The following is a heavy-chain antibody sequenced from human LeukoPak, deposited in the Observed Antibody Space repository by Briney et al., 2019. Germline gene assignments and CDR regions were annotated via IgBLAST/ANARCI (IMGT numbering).Heavy chain of an antibody. D-gene: IGHD2-2*01. J-gene: IGHJ2*01. CDR1: GGTFSNCA. V-gene: IGHV1-69*05. Sequence: SVKVSCKASGGTFSNCAISWVRQAPGQGLEWMGRIIPIFGTANYAQKFQGRVTISTGESTSTAYMELSSLRSDDTAVYYCAREPHLLENSGRRHSNWHFDLWGRGTLVTVSS. CDR3: AREPHLLENSGRRHSNWHFDL. CDR2: IIPIFGTA.